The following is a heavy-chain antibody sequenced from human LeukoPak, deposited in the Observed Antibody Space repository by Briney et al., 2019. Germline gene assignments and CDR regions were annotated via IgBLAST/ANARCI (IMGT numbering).Heavy chain of an antibody. CDR1: GFTFSSYS. V-gene: IGHV3-21*04. CDR3: ARDQEGGADY. Sequence: GGSLRLSWAASGFTFSSYSMNGGRQAAGEGLEWGSSISSSSSYIYYADSVKGRFTFSRDNSKNTLYLQMNSLRAEDTAVYYCARDQEGGADYWGQGTLVTVSS. J-gene: IGHJ4*02. D-gene: IGHD3-16*01. CDR2: ISSSSSYI.